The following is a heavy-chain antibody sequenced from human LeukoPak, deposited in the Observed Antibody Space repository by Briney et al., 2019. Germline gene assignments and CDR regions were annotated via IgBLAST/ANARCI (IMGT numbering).Heavy chain of an antibody. V-gene: IGHV1-46*01. D-gene: IGHD4-17*01. J-gene: IGHJ4*02. Sequence: ASVMISCKTSGYTFSTYYVHWVRQTPGQGLEWMAAINPSDIKKYYAQEFQGRVAVTWDTSTSTACMELRSLRSDDTAVYYCARTHDYGDYYFDYWGQGTLVTVSS. CDR3: ARTHDYGDYYFDY. CDR2: INPSDIKK. CDR1: GYTFSTYY.